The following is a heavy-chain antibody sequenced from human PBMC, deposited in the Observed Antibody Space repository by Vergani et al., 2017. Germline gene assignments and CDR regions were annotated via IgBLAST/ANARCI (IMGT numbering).Heavy chain of an antibody. CDR2: VSAGTKSQ. J-gene: IGHJ3*01. V-gene: IGHV3-21*05. CDR1: GFDFSSYI. D-gene: IGHD2-2*01. Sequence: VQLVESGGGLVKPGGSLRLSCVVSGFDFSSYIMNWVRQAPGKGLEWGSFVSAGTKSQSYAESVKGRFTISRDSSKNSLYLQMDSLRAEDTAVYYCAREYSSTSGRAFDFWGQGTKVTVSS. CDR3: AREYSSTSGRAFDF.